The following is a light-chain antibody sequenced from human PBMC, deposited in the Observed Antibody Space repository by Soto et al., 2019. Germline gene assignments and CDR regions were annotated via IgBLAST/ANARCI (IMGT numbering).Light chain of an antibody. CDR2: SAS. CDR3: QQNGSLPIT. V-gene: IGKV3-20*01. Sequence: EIVLTQSPGTLSLPPGERATLSCRASQSLTGGYLAWFQQKPGQTPRLLIYSASNRATGIPDRFSGSGSGTNFTLTISILEPEDFVVYYCQQNGSLPITFGQGTRLEIK. J-gene: IGKJ5*01. CDR1: QSLTGGY.